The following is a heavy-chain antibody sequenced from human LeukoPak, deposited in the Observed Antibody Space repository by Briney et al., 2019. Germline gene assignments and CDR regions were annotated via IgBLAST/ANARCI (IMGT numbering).Heavy chain of an antibody. CDR1: GYSISSGYY. Sequence: QVQLQESGPGLVKPSETLSLTCTVSGYSISSGYYWGWIRQPPGKGLEWIGSIYQSGSTYYNPSLKSRVTISLDTSKNQFSLKVTSVSAADTAVYYCARSLFGVVHYFDYWGQGTLVTVSS. V-gene: IGHV4-38-2*02. D-gene: IGHD3-3*01. CDR3: ARSLFGVVHYFDY. J-gene: IGHJ4*02. CDR2: IYQSGST.